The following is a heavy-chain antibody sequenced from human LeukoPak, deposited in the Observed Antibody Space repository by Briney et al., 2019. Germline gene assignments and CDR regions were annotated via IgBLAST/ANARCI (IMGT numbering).Heavy chain of an antibody. J-gene: IGHJ6*02. CDR3: ARAGSGYYYYGMDV. D-gene: IGHD1-14*01. CDR2: IKPNSGGT. CDR1: GYTLTGYY. V-gene: IGHV1-2*02. Sequence: ASVQVSCKASGYTLTGYYMHWVRQAPGQGLEWMGWIKPNSGGTNYAQKFQGRVTMTRDTSISTAYMELSSLRSEDTAVYYCARAGSGYYYYGMDVWGQGTTVTVSS.